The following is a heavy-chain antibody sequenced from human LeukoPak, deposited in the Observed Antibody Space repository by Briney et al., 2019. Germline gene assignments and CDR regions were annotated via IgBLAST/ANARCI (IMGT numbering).Heavy chain of an antibody. CDR3: ARVPMLRGVTPWGAFDI. J-gene: IGHJ3*02. Sequence: GVSLRLSCAASGFTFSSYEMNWLRQAPGKGLVWVSYISSSGSTIYYADSVKGQFTISRDNAKNSLYLQMNSLRAEDTAVYYCARVPMLRGVTPWGAFDIWGQGTMVTVSS. CDR2: ISSSGSTI. CDR1: GFTFSSYE. D-gene: IGHD3-10*01. V-gene: IGHV3-48*03.